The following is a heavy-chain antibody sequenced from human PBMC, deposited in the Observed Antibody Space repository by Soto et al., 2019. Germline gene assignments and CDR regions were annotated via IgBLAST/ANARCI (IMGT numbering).Heavy chain of an antibody. CDR3: ARVRWFGNDYYYYYMDV. Sequence: PAGSLRLSCAASGFTFSSYSMNWVRQAPGKGLEWVSSISSSSSYIYYADSVKGRFTISRDNAKNSLYLQMNSLRAEDTAVYYCARVRWFGNDYYYYYMDVWGKETTVTVSS. CDR2: ISSSSSYI. J-gene: IGHJ6*03. D-gene: IGHD3-10*01. V-gene: IGHV3-21*01. CDR1: GFTFSSYS.